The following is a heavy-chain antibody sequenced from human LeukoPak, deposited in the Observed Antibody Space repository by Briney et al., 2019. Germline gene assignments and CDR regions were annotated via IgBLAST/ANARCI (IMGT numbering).Heavy chain of an antibody. CDR3: ARVGKAVYYYYYMDV. CDR2: IYYSGSP. V-gene: IGHV4-39*07. D-gene: IGHD4-23*01. Sequence: PSETLSLTCTVSGGSISSSSYYWGWIRQPPGKGLEWIGSIYYSGSPYYNPSLKSRVTISVDTPKNQFSLKLSSVTAADTAVYYCARVGKAVYYYYYMDVWGKGTTVTVSS. CDR1: GGSISSSSYY. J-gene: IGHJ6*03.